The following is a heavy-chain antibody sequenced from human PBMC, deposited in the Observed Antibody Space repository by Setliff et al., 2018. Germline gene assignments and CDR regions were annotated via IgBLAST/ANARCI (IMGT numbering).Heavy chain of an antibody. D-gene: IGHD1-20*01. CDR2: IYSSGST. CDR1: GGSISSSDYY. J-gene: IGHJ4*01. V-gene: IGHV4-30-4*08. Sequence: SETLSLTCNVSGGSISSSDYYWSWIRQPPGKGLEWIGYIYSSGSTYYNPSLKSRVSISVDTSKNQFSLKLSSVTAADTALYYCARDGNNWNDLDYWGHGTLVTVSS. CDR3: ARDGNNWNDLDY.